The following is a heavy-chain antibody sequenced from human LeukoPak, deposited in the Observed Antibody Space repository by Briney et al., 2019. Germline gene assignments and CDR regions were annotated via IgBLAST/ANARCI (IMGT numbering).Heavy chain of an antibody. V-gene: IGHV3-21*01. D-gene: IGHD1-26*01. CDR1: GFTLTKYA. J-gene: IGHJ5*02. Sequence: GGSLRLSCAASGFTLTKYAMSWVRQAPGKGLEWVSSISSSSSSINYADSLKGRFSISRDNAKNSLYLQMNSLRAEDTAVYYCASAPLGSTRPWGQGTLVTVSS. CDR3: ASAPLGSTRP. CDR2: ISSSSSSI.